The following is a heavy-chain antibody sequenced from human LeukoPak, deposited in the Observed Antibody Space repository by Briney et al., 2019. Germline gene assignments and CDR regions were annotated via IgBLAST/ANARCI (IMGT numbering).Heavy chain of an antibody. J-gene: IGHJ4*02. CDR3: ARERLTPVTGEFDY. CDR1: GFTFDDYG. V-gene: IGHV3-20*04. CDR2: INWNGGST. D-gene: IGHD4-17*01. Sequence: GGSLRLSCAASGFTFDDYGMSWVRQAPGKGLEWVSGINWNGGSTGYADSVKGRFTISRDNAKNSLYLQMNSLRAEDTALYYCARERLTPVTGEFDYWGQGTLVTVSS.